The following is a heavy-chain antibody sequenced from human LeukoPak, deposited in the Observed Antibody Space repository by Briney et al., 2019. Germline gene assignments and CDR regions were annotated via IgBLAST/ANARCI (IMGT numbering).Heavy chain of an antibody. J-gene: IGHJ5*02. CDR3: ARHLGYCSSTSCYPERFDP. D-gene: IGHD2-2*01. V-gene: IGHV4-39*01. CDR2: IYYSGST. CDR1: GGSISSTSYY. Sequence: SETLSLTCSVSGGSISSTSYYWGWIRQPPGKGLEWIGSIYYSGSTYYNPSLKSRVTISVDTSKNQFSLRLSSVTAADTAVYYCARHLGYCSSTSCYPERFDPWGQGTLVTVSS.